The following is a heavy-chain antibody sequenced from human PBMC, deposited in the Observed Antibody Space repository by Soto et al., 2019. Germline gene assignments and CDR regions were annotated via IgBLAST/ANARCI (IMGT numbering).Heavy chain of an antibody. CDR2: ISYDGSNK. V-gene: IGHV3-30*03. Sequence: GGSLRLSCAASGFTFSSYGMHWVRQAPGKGLEWVAVISYDGSNKYYADSVKGRFTISRDNSKNTLYLQMNSLRAEDTAVYYCNTYCSGGSCPDYWGQGTLVTVSS. D-gene: IGHD2-15*01. CDR3: NTYCSGGSCPDY. CDR1: GFTFSSYG. J-gene: IGHJ4*02.